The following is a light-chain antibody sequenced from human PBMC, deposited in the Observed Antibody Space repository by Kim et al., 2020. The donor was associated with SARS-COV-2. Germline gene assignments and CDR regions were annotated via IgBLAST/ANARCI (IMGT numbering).Light chain of an antibody. CDR3: QLRRT. CDR1: QSVSNY. Sequence: ASLSLSPGESATRSCRTSQSVSNYLAWYQQKPGQAPRLLMYDVSNRATDIPARFSGSGSGTDFTLTISSLEPEDFAVYYCQLRRTFGPGTKVDIK. V-gene: IGKV3-11*01. J-gene: IGKJ3*01. CDR2: DVS.